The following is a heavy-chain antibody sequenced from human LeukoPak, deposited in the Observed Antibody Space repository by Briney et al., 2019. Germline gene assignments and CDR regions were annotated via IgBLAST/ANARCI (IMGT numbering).Heavy chain of an antibody. J-gene: IGHJ6*04. CDR1: GFTFSSYG. D-gene: IGHD3-10*01. CDR3: ARGDGGLWFGELFGYYYGMDV. Sequence: GGSLRPSCAASGFTFSSYGMHWVRQAPGKGLEWVAVIWYDGSNKYYADSVKGRFTISRDNSKNTLYLQMNSLRAEDTAVYYCARGDGGLWFGELFGYYYGMDVWGKGTTVTVSS. V-gene: IGHV3-33*01. CDR2: IWYDGSNK.